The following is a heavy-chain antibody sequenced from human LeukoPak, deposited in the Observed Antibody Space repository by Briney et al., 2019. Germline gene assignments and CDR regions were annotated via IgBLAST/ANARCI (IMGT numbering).Heavy chain of an antibody. CDR1: GFTFSSYS. V-gene: IGHV3-30*18. Sequence: GGSLRLSCAASGFTFSSYSMNWVRQAPGKGLEWVAVISYDGSNKYYADSVKGRFTISRDNSKNTLYLQMNSLRAEDTAVYYCANQPFGYGYGLDYWGQGTLVTVSS. D-gene: IGHD5-18*01. CDR2: ISYDGSNK. J-gene: IGHJ4*02. CDR3: ANQPFGYGYGLDY.